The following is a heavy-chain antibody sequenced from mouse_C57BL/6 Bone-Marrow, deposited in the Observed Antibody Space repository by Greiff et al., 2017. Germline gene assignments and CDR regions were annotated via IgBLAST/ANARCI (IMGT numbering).Heavy chain of an antibody. CDR2: ISSGRSTI. J-gene: IGHJ1*03. V-gene: IGHV5-17*01. CDR1: GFTFSDSG. D-gene: IGHD2-5*01. CDR3: ARDSNYVDWYFDV. Sequence: EVKLMESGGGLVKPGGSLKLSCAASGFTFSDSGMHWVRQAPEKGLEWVAYISSGRSTIYYANTVKGRFTISRDNAKNTLFLHMTSLRSEDTAMYYCARDSNYVDWYFDVWGTGTTVTVSS.